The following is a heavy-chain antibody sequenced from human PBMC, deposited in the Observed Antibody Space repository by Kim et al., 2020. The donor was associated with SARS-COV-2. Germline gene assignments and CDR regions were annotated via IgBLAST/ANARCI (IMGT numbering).Heavy chain of an antibody. V-gene: IGHV6-1*01. J-gene: IGHJ4*02. CDR2: N. CDR3: ARGGGSSHFDY. D-gene: IGHD3-10*01. Sequence: NDYAVSVKSRITINPDTSKNQFSLQLNSVTPEDTAVYYCARGGGSSHFDYWGQGTLVTVSS.